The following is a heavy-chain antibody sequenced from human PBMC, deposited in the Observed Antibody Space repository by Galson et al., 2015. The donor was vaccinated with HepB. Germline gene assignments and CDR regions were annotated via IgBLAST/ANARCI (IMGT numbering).Heavy chain of an antibody. J-gene: IGHJ5*02. CDR2: ISAYNGNK. CDR3: ARAGTGVYWSGGSCYNWFDP. V-gene: IGHV1-18*01. CDR1: GYTFTSYG. Sequence: SVKVSCKAFGYTFTSYGISWVRQAPGQGLEWMGWISAYNGNKNYAQKLQGRVNMTTDTSTSTAYMELRSLRSDDTAVYYCARAGTGVYWSGGSCYNWFDPWGQGTLVTVSS. D-gene: IGHD2-15*01.